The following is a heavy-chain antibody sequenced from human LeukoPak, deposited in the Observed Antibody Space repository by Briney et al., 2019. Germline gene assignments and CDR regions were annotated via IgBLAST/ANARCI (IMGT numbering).Heavy chain of an antibody. D-gene: IGHD2-15*01. V-gene: IGHV4-59*01. J-gene: IGHJ4*02. CDR1: GGPISSYY. CDR3: ARSWDSNGGLDY. Sequence: PSETLSLTCTVSGGPISSYYWSWIRQPPGKGLEWIGYIYYSGSTNYNPSLKSRVTISVDTSKNQFSLKLSSVTAADTAVYYCARSWDSNGGLDYWGQGTLVTVSS. CDR2: IYYSGST.